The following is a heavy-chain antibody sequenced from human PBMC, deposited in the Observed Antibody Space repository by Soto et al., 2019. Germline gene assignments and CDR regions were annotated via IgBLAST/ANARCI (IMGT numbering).Heavy chain of an antibody. CDR3: AVGYCSSTSCYRMGDYYYGMDV. D-gene: IGHD2-2*02. Sequence: QVQLVQSGAEVKKPGASVKVSCKASGYTFTSYGISWVRQAPGQGLEWMGWISAYNGNTNHAQKLQGRVTMTTDTSTSTAYMELRSLRSDDTAVYYCAVGYCSSTSCYRMGDYYYGMDVWGQGTTVTVSS. CDR1: GYTFTSYG. V-gene: IGHV1-18*04. CDR2: ISAYNGNT. J-gene: IGHJ6*02.